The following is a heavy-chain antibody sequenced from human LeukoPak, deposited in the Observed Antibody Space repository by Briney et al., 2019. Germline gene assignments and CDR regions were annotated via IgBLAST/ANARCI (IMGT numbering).Heavy chain of an antibody. J-gene: IGHJ4*02. CDR2: ISASGGNT. D-gene: IGHD6-19*01. CDR1: GFTFSSYA. Sequence: PGGSLRLSCTASGFTFSSYAMTWVRQAPGKGLEWVSGISASGGNTYHADSVKGRFIISRDNSKNTLYLQMKSLRAEDTAVYYCARLVWLDRNFDHWGQGTLLTVSS. CDR3: ARLVWLDRNFDH. V-gene: IGHV3-23*01.